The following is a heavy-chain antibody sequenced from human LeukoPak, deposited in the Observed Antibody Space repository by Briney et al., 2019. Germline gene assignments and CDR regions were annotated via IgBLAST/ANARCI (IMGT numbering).Heavy chain of an antibody. CDR2: ISGDGGRT. CDR3: VRELSGSGNVYYFDH. D-gene: IGHD6-19*01. Sequence: GGSLRLSCAASGFTFDDYAMHWVRQAPGKGLEWVSLISGDGGRTYYADSVKGRFTISRDNAQNSLYLQMNSLRVEDTAVYYCVRELSGSGNVYYFDHWGQGTLVTVSS. V-gene: IGHV3-43*02. CDR1: GFTFDDYA. J-gene: IGHJ4*02.